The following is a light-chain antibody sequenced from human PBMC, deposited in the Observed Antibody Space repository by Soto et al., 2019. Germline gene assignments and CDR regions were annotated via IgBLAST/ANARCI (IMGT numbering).Light chain of an antibody. CDR3: QQRFNTPLT. CDR2: GAS. J-gene: IGKJ4*01. V-gene: IGKV1-39*01. CDR1: QSISTF. Sequence: DIQMTQSPPSLSASVGDRVTITCRASQSISTFLSWYQHSSGKAPKLLIYGASNLQSGVPSRFSGSGSGTDFTLTISSLHPEDFATYYCQQRFNTPLTFGGGTKVELK.